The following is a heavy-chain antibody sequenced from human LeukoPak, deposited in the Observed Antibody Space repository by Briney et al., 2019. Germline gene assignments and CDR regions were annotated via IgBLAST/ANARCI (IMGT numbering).Heavy chain of an antibody. Sequence: PGGSLRLSCAASGFTLSSYEMNWVRQAPGKGLEWVSYISSSASTIYYADSVKGRFTISRDNAKNSLYLQMNSLRAEDTAVYYCAREGCSSTSCYDYWGQGTLVTVSS. J-gene: IGHJ4*02. D-gene: IGHD2-2*01. CDR3: AREGCSSTSCYDY. CDR1: GFTLSSYE. V-gene: IGHV3-48*03. CDR2: ISSSASTI.